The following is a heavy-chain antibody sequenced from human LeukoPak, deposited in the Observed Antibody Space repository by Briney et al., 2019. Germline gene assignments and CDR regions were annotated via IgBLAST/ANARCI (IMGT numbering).Heavy chain of an antibody. V-gene: IGHV4-39*01. CDR2: IYYSGST. Sequence: PSETLSLTCTVSGGSISSSSYYWGWIRQPPGKGLEWIGSIYYSGSTYYNPSLKSRVTISVDTSKNQFSLKLSSVTAADTAVYYCARQAARGRGYYFDYWGQGTLVTVSS. CDR1: GGSISSSSYY. J-gene: IGHJ4*02. D-gene: IGHD2-15*01. CDR3: ARQAARGRGYYFDY.